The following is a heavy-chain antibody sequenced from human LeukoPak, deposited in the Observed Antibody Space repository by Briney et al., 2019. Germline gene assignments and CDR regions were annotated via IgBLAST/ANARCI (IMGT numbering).Heavy chain of an antibody. CDR3: ARGGSRSSGAFDI. V-gene: IGHV1-2*02. CDR1: GYTFTGYY. D-gene: IGHD6-13*01. CDR2: INPNSGGT. J-gene: IGHJ3*02. Sequence: GASVKVSCKASGYTFTGYYMHWVRQAPGQGLEWMGWINPNSGGTNYAQKFQGRVTMTRDTSISTAYMELSRLRFDDTAVYYCARGGSRSSGAFDIWGQGTMVTVSS.